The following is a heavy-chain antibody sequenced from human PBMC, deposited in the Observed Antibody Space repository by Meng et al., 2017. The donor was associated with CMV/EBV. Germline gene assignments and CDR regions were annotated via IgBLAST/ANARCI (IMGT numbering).Heavy chain of an antibody. J-gene: IGHJ4*02. Sequence: CKASGYTFTCYYMHWVRQAPGQGLEWMGWINPNSGGTNYAQKFQGRVTMTRDTSISTAYMELSRLRSDDTAVYYCARDARIAARRGDYWGQGTLVTVSS. CDR1: GYTFTCYY. V-gene: IGHV1-2*02. CDR3: ARDARIAARRGDY. CDR2: INPNSGGT. D-gene: IGHD6-6*01.